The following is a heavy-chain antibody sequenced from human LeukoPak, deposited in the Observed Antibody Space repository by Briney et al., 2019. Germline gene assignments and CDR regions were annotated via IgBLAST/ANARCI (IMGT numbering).Heavy chain of an antibody. V-gene: IGHV5-51*01. CDR1: GCDFTTYW. J-gene: IGHJ3*02. Sequence: GAALQISCQGAGCDFTTYWVGWVRPMPWKGLGWMGIIYPGDSSTRYRPSFQGQVTFSADKSINTAYLQWNSLRASDTAMYYCARRIAVAGRDAFDIWGQGTMVTVSS. CDR3: ARRIAVAGRDAFDI. CDR2: IYPGDSST. D-gene: IGHD6-19*01.